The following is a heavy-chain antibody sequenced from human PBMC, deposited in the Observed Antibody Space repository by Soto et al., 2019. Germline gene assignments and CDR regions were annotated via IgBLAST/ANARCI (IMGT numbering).Heavy chain of an antibody. Sequence: TLSLTWSVAGGSSSSGGCCRSLIRQHPGKGLEWIGYIYYSGSTYYNPSLKSRVTISVDTSKNQFSLKLSSVTAADTAVYYCARDTAMVRDAFDIWGQGTMVTVSS. V-gene: IGHV4-31*02. D-gene: IGHD5-18*01. CDR1: GGSSSSGGCC. J-gene: IGHJ3*02. CDR2: IYYSGST. CDR3: ARDTAMVRDAFDI.